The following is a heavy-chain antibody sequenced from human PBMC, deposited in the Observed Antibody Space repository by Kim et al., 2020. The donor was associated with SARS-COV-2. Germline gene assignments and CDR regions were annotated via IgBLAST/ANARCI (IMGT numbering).Heavy chain of an antibody. CDR1: GYTFTSYG. CDR2: ISAYNGNT. Sequence: ASVKVSCKASGYTFTSYGISWVRQAPGQGLEWMGWISAYNGNTNYAQKLQGRVTMTTDTSTSTAYMELRSLRSDDTAVYYCARDKGDPTPSYYYYGMDVWGQGTTVTVSS. V-gene: IGHV1-18*01. CDR3: ARDKGDPTPSYYYYGMDV. J-gene: IGHJ6*02.